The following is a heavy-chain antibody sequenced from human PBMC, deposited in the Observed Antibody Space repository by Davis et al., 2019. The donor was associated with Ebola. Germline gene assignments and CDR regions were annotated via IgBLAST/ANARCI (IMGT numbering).Heavy chain of an antibody. CDR1: GFTFSSYW. CDR2: IKQDGSEK. J-gene: IGHJ4*02. V-gene: IGHV3-7*03. Sequence: GGSLRLSCAASGFTFSSYWMSWVRQAPGKGLEWVANIKQDGSEKYYVDSVKGRFTISRDNAKNSLYLQMNRLRAEDTAVYYCARGATIFGVALADYWGQGTLVTVSS. CDR3: ARGATIFGVALADY. D-gene: IGHD3-3*01.